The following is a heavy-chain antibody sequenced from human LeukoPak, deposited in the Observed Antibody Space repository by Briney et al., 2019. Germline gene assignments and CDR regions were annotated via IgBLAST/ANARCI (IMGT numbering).Heavy chain of an antibody. D-gene: IGHD6-13*01. Sequence: ASVKVSCKASGYTFTSYYMHWVRQAPGQGLEWMGIINPSGGSTSYAQKFQGRVTMTRDMSTSTVYMELSSLRSEDTAVYYCARDRVGIAAAGRPNWFDPWGQGTLVTVSS. CDR3: ARDRVGIAAAGRPNWFDP. CDR2: INPSGGST. V-gene: IGHV1-46*01. CDR1: GYTFTSYY. J-gene: IGHJ5*02.